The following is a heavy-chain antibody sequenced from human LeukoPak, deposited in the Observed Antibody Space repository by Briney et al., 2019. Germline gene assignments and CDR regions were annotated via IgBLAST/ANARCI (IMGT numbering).Heavy chain of an antibody. Sequence: GGSLRLSCAASGFTFSSFAMSWVRQAPGKGLQWVSSVSGNGAYTYYPDSVRGRFTISRDRSRNSAYLQVSSLSAEDTAVYYCAKYGDPDSGGLLVKPYFDSWGQGALVTVSS. D-gene: IGHD3-22*01. CDR3: AKYGDPDSGGLLVKPYFDS. V-gene: IGHV3-23*01. CDR2: VSGNGAYT. CDR1: GFTFSSFA. J-gene: IGHJ4*02.